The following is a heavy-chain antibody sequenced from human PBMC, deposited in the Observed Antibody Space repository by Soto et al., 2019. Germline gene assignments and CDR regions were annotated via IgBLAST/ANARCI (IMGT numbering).Heavy chain of an antibody. CDR3: AKHQYSFAHYIDH. CDR2: ITGGGTSI. Sequence: EVQLLASGGGLVQPGGSLTLSCAASGFDFSGYAMSWVRQVPGKGLQWVSVITGGGTSIYYAASVKGRFSIARDKSSNTLVLHMSSLRAEDTALYYCAKHQYSFAHYIDHWGQGTQVTVSS. CDR1: GFDFSGYA. V-gene: IGHV3-23*01. D-gene: IGHD5-12*01. J-gene: IGHJ4*02.